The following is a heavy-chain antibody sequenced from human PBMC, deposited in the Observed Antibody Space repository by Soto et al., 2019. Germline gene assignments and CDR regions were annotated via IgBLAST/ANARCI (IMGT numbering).Heavy chain of an antibody. CDR3: ARAYCSSTSCYADSYYYYYMDV. V-gene: IGHV3-11*01. Sequence: QVQLVESGGGLVKPGGSLRLSCAASGFTFSDYYMSWIRQAPGKGLEWVSYISSSGSTIYYADWVKGRFTIPRDNAKNSLNQQMNSLRAEDTAVYYCARAYCSSTSCYADSYYYYYMDVWGKGTTVTVSS. CDR1: GFTFSDYY. D-gene: IGHD2-2*01. J-gene: IGHJ6*03. CDR2: ISSSGSTI.